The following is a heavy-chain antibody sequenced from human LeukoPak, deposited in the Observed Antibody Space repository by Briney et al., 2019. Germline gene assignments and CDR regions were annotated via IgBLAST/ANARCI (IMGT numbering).Heavy chain of an antibody. CDR1: GFTFSDSA. D-gene: IGHD3-22*01. Sequence: GGSLRLSCEASGFTFSDSAMSWVRQASGRGLEWVSLISASGGNSYYADSVKGRFTISRDNSKNTLFLQMDSLRAEDTAVYYCARENPSNYYGSSGYFDYWGQGTLVTVSS. J-gene: IGHJ4*02. CDR3: ARENPSNYYGSSGYFDY. V-gene: IGHV3-23*01. CDR2: ISASGGNS.